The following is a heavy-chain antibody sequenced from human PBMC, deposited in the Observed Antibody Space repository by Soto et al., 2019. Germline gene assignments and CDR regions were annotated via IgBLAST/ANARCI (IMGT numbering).Heavy chain of an antibody. CDR1: GFTFSRHA. J-gene: IGHJ4*02. CDR3: AKGHGDSDS. D-gene: IGHD4-17*01. Sequence: EVQLLESGGGLVQPGGSLRLSCTTSGFTFSRHAMTWVRQAPGRGLQWVSSISNSDDSTYYAASVKGRFTISRDISRSTLYLQMDSLRAEDTAVYYCAKGHGDSDSWGQGTQVTVSS. V-gene: IGHV3-23*01. CDR2: ISNSDDST.